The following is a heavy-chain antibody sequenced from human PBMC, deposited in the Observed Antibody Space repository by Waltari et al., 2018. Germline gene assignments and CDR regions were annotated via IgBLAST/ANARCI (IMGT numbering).Heavy chain of an antibody. Sequence: EVQLLESGGGLVPPGGSLRLSCAASGFTFRSYAMGWVRPAPGNGVEWASAISGGGGSADQGDSGKGRFTISRDNSTKTLDLQSNSMRAEVTAVYYWAKIGYSSSFAFDIWGQGTMVTVSS. J-gene: IGHJ3*02. D-gene: IGHD6-6*01. V-gene: IGHV3-23*01. CDR2: ISGGGGSA. CDR3: AKIGYSSSFAFDI. CDR1: GFTFRSYA.